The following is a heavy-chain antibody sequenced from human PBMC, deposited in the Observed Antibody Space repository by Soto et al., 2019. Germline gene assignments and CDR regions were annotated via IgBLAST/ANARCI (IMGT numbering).Heavy chain of an antibody. CDR3: ASEQWLADPFDF. J-gene: IGHJ3*01. D-gene: IGHD6-19*01. Sequence: DVQLVESGGGLVQPGGSLRLSCAVSGFTFSSFEMNWVRQAPGKGLEWLSYISGSGNTIYYADSVKGRVTISRDNAKNSLNLQMNSLRAEDSAVYYCASEQWLADPFDFLCQGTVVTVSS. V-gene: IGHV3-48*03. CDR2: ISGSGNTI. CDR1: GFTFSSFE.